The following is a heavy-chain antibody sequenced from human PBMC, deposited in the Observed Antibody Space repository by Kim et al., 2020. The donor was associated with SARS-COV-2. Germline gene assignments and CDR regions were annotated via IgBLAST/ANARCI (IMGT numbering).Heavy chain of an antibody. J-gene: IGHJ4*02. Sequence: GGSLRLSCAASGFTFSSYWMHWVRQAPGKGLMWVSGINSDGSATTYADSVKGRFTISRDNAKNTLYLQMNSLRAEDTAVYYCATSRTCDYWGQGTLVTVSS. CDR1: GFTFSSYW. CDR2: INSDGSAT. D-gene: IGHD2-2*01. CDR3: ATSRTCDY. V-gene: IGHV3-74*03.